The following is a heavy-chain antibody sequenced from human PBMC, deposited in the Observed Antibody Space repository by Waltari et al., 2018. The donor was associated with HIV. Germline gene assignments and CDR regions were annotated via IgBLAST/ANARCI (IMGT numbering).Heavy chain of an antibody. CDR1: GFPFSDYT. V-gene: IGHV3-64*01. CDR2: ITSDGDTT. D-gene: IGHD6-19*01. J-gene: IGHJ4*02. Sequence: EVQLVESGGGLVQPGGSLRLYCAASGFPFSDYTMHWVRQAPGKGLEYLSAITSDGDTTYYVNSVKGRFTISRDNSKNTLYLQMGSLRAEDMAVFYCVRDSSGYYGHFDYWGQGTLVTVSS. CDR3: VRDSSGYYGHFDY.